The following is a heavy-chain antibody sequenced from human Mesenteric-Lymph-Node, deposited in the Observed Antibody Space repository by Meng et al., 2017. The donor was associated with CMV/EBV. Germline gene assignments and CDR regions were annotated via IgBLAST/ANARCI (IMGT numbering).Heavy chain of an antibody. CDR2: AYYSSS. V-gene: IGHV4-39*07. J-gene: IGHJ4*02. Sequence: ESLKISCRGSGGSVSTDDYYWGRNRQPPGKGLAWIGSAYYSSSYYNPSLKSRVTMSVDTSRNRFSLNLSSVTVADTAIYYCAKEYCSSISCSRGIESWGQGTLVTVSS. CDR3: AKEYCSSISCSRGIES. CDR1: GGSVSTDDYY. D-gene: IGHD2-2*01.